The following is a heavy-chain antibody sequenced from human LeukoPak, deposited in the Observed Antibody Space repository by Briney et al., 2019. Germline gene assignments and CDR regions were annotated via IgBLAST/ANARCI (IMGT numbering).Heavy chain of an antibody. Sequence: PGRSLRLSCAASGFTFSSYAMHWVRQAPGKGLEWVSAISGSGGSTYYADSVKGRFTISRDNSKNTLYLQMNSLRAEDTAVYYCAGSKYGSGSYSYWFDPWGQGTLVTVSS. J-gene: IGHJ5*02. CDR2: ISGSGGST. CDR1: GFTFSSYA. D-gene: IGHD3-10*01. V-gene: IGHV3-23*01. CDR3: AGSKYGSGSYSYWFDP.